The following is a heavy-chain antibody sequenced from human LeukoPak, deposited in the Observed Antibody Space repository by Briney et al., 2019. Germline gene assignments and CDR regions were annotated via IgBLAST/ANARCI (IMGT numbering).Heavy chain of an antibody. CDR3: ARRAGAYSHPYDY. Sequence: PGGSLRLSCAASGFTFSSYGMHWVRQAPGKGLEWVAFIRYEGNSKYYADSVKGRFTISRDNSKNTLYLQMNSLRAEDTAVYYCARRAGAYSHPYDYWGQGTLVTVSS. D-gene: IGHD4/OR15-4a*01. J-gene: IGHJ4*02. CDR1: GFTFSSYG. CDR2: IRYEGNSK. V-gene: IGHV3-30*02.